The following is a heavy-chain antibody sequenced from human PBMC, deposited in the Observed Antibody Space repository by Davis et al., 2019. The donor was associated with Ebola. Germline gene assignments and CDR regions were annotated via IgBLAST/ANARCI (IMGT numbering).Heavy chain of an antibody. CDR2: INWNSGGI. D-gene: IGHD4-17*01. Sequence: GGSLRLSCAASGFTFDDYAMHWVRQAPGKGLEWVSGINWNSGGIGYADSVKGRFTISRDNAKNSLYLQMNSLRAEDTALYYCAKGRTVTTWGYFDYWGQGTLVTVSS. CDR3: AKGRTVTTWGYFDY. CDR1: GFTFDDYA. J-gene: IGHJ4*02. V-gene: IGHV3-9*01.